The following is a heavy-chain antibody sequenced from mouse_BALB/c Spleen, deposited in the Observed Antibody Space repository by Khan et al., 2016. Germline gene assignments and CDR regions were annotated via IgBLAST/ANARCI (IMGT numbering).Heavy chain of an antibody. CDR2: ILPGNANS. Sequence: QVQLQQSGAELMKPGASVKISCKATGYTFSNYWIEWVKQRPGHGLEWIGDILPGNANSNYNENLKGKATLTADTSSHTAYMQLSSLTSEDSAVDYCARAWYSMDYWGQGTSVTVSS. CDR1: GYTFSNYW. J-gene: IGHJ4*01. CDR3: ARAWYSMDY. V-gene: IGHV1-9*01.